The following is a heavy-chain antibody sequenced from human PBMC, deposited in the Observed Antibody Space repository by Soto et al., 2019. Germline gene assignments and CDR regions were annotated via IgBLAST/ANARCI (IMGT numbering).Heavy chain of an antibody. CDR3: AKSVPDPACRGGGCHRTFDY. J-gene: IGHJ4*02. Sequence: VGSLRLSCAASGFTLGAYVMHWVRQAPGKGLEWVAAISADARDLFYAASVEGRFTISRDNSKNTLFLQMNSLRYEDTSVYSCAKSVPDPACRGGGCHRTFDYWGQGTLVTVSS. D-gene: IGHD2-15*01. V-gene: IGHV3-30*18. CDR1: GFTLGAYV. CDR2: ISADARDL.